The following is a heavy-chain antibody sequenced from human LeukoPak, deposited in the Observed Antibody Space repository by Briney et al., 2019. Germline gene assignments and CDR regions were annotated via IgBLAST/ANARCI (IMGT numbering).Heavy chain of an antibody. CDR2: ISWNSGTI. CDR1: GFTFDEYA. D-gene: IGHD6-19*01. V-gene: IGHV3-9*01. Sequence: GRSLRLSCAASGFTFDEYAMHWVRQAPGKGLEWVSGISWNSGTIGYAGSVRGRFTISRDNAKNSLYLQMDNLRAEDTAFYYCSKGGFRAWYSDDWGQGTLVTVSS. J-gene: IGHJ4*02. CDR3: SKGGFRAWYSDD.